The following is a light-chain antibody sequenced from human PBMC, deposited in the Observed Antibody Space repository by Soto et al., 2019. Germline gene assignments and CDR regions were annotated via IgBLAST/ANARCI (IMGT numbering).Light chain of an antibody. V-gene: IGKV3-20*01. Sequence: ETVLTQSPGTLSLSPGERATLSCRASQTIRSNYLAWYRQTPGQAPRLLIYGASNRATGIADRFSGRGSGTDFTLNISRLEPEDFALYYCQQYGSSPWTFGQGTKVEIK. J-gene: IGKJ1*01. CDR3: QQYGSSPWT. CDR2: GAS. CDR1: QTIRSNY.